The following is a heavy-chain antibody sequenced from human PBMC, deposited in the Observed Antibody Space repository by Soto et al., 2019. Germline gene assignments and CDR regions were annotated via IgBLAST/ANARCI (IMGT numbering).Heavy chain of an antibody. J-gene: IGHJ6*02. CDR1: GVSIRGSYYF. Sequence: ASETLSLTCTVTGVSIRGSYYFWSWIRQPPGEGLEWLGYVYSTGSTYYNPSLKSRISMSVDTSKNQFSLILSSVSAADTAVYYCASSSLYGMDVWGQGTTVTVSS. V-gene: IGHV4-30-4*08. CDR3: ASSSLYGMDV. CDR2: VYSTGST.